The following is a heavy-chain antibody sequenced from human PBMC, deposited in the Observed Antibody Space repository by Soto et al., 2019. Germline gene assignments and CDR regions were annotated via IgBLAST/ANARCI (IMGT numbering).Heavy chain of an antibody. CDR3: ASASGTSWYKSFDS. CDR1: GGTFNSSG. J-gene: IGHJ5*01. V-gene: IGHV1-69*13. CDR2: IIPLFGTT. Sequence: SVKVSCKSSGGTFNSSGISWVRQAPGQGIEWMGGIIPLFGTTNYAQRFKGRVTVTADESTSTVYMHLSSLRFEDTAMYYCASASGTSWYKSFDSWGQGTLVTVSS. D-gene: IGHD1-26*01.